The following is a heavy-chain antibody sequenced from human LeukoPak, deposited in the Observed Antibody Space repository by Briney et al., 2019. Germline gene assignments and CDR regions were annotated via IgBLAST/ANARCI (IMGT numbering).Heavy chain of an antibody. Sequence: PSETLSLTCAVYGGSFSGYYWSWIRQPPGKGLEWIGGINHSGSTNYNPSLKSRVTISVDTSKNQFSLKLSSVTAADTAVYYCALQGLLWFGELFHRDYWGQGTLVTVSS. CDR3: ALQGLLWFGELFHRDY. D-gene: IGHD3-10*01. CDR1: GGSFSGYY. J-gene: IGHJ4*02. CDR2: INHSGST. V-gene: IGHV4-34*01.